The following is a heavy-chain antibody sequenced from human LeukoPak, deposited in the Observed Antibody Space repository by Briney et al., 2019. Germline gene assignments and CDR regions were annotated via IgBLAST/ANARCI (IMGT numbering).Heavy chain of an antibody. CDR1: GFTLSRSW. CDR2: IKEDESEK. J-gene: IGHJ4*02. D-gene: IGHD1-26*01. V-gene: IGHV3-7*03. CDR3: GAYRGAHHKTFDY. Sequence: GGSLRLSCVGSGFTLSRSWMSWVRQAPGKGLQWVANIKEDESEKDYVDSVKGRFTISRDNVRNSLDLQVNSLRVEDTAVYYCGAYRGAHHKTFDYWGQGTLVIVSS.